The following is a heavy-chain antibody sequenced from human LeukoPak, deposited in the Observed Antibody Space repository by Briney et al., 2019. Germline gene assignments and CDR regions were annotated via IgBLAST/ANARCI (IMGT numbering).Heavy chain of an antibody. CDR2: MNPNSGST. CDR1: GYTFTSYD. CDR3: ARDRVGVGGNGWEN. D-gene: IGHD6-19*01. J-gene: IGHJ4*02. V-gene: IGHV1-8*01. Sequence: GASVKVSCKASGYTFTSYDINWVRQTTGQGLEWMGWMNPNSGSTGYVRKFQGRVPMTRNTAIGTAYMELSGLSSDDTGVYYCARDRVGVGGNGWENWGQGTLVTVSS.